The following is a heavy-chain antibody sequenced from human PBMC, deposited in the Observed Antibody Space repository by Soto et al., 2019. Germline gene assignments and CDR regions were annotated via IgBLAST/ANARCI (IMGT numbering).Heavy chain of an antibody. J-gene: IGHJ4*02. D-gene: IGHD2-21*02. V-gene: IGHV4-39*01. CDR3: ARQRTSVVTQAYFDV. CDR2: IYYSGST. Sequence: SETLSLTCTVTGDSISSRSYYWGWIRQPPWKGLEWIGSIYYSGSTYNNPSLRSRVSMSIDTSKDQFSLKLKSVTAADTALYFCARQRTSVVTQAYFDVWGPGXLVTVSS. CDR1: GDSISSRSYY.